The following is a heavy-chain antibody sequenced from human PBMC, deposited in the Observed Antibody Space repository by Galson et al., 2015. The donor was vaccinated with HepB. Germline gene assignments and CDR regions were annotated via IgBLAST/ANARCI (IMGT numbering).Heavy chain of an antibody. Sequence: SVKVSCKASGYTFTSYGISWVRQAPGQGLEWMGWISAYNGNTSYAQKLQGRVTMTTDTSTSTAYMELRSLRSDDTAVYYCARGGVYYDSSGYYFDYWGQGTLVTVSS. D-gene: IGHD3-22*01. CDR3: ARGGVYYDSSGYYFDY. CDR1: GYTFTSYG. V-gene: IGHV1-18*04. J-gene: IGHJ4*02. CDR2: ISAYNGNT.